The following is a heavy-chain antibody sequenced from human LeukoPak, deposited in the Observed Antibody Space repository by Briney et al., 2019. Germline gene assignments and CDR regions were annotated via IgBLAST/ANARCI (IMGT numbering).Heavy chain of an antibody. CDR2: INPNSGGT. Sequence: ASVKVSCKDSGYAFTGYYMHWVRQAPGQGLEWMGWINPNSGGTNYAQKFQGWVTMTRDTSISTAYMELSRLRSDDTAVYYCARSVAGTVGDYWGQGTLVTVSS. J-gene: IGHJ4*02. CDR3: ARSVAGTVGDY. D-gene: IGHD6-19*01. V-gene: IGHV1-2*04. CDR1: GYAFTGYY.